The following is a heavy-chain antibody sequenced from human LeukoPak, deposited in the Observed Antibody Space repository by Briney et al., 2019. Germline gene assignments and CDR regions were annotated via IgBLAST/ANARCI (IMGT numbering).Heavy chain of an antibody. CDR1: GYTFTGYY. CDR3: ARVVDGWFGEIPANWFDP. J-gene: IGHJ5*02. CDR2: INPNSGGT. D-gene: IGHD3-10*01. Sequence: EASVKVSCKASGYTFTGYYMHWVRLAPGQGLEWMGRINPNSGGTNYAQKFQGRVTMTRDTSISTAYMELSRLRSDDTAVYYCARVVDGWFGEIPANWFDPWGQGTLVTVSS. V-gene: IGHV1-2*06.